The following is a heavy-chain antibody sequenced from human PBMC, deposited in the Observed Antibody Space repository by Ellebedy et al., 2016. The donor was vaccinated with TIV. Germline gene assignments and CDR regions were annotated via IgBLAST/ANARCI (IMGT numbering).Heavy chain of an antibody. J-gene: IGHJ4*01. Sequence: PGGSLRLSCAASGFTLSRYSMNWVRQAPGKGLEWVSYITSDSGTIYYADSVKGRFTTSRDNAKNSLYLQMNSLRVGDTAVYYCARRSYGAYPTPLDCWGHGTLVTVSS. CDR2: ITSDSGTI. CDR3: ARRSYGAYPTPLDC. D-gene: IGHD4/OR15-4a*01. CDR1: GFTLSRYS. V-gene: IGHV3-48*04.